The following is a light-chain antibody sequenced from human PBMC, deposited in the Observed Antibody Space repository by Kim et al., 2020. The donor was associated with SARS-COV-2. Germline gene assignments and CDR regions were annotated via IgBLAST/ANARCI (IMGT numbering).Light chain of an antibody. J-gene: IGKJ4*01. CDR1: QSVSRDC. CDR2: GAS. V-gene: IGKV3-20*01. CDR3: QQYGSSPLT. Sequence: SPGEGATLSYRASQSVSRDCLAWYQQKPGQTPRLFIYGASNRATGISDRFRGSGSGTDFTLTISRLEPEDSAVYYCQQYGSSPLTFGGGTKVDIK.